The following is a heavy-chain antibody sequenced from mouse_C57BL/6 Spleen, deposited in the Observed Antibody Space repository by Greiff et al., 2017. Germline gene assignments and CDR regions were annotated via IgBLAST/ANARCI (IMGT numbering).Heavy chain of an antibody. CDR1: GYTFTSYT. V-gene: IGHV1-4*01. CDR3: ASGHYDSRMDY. CDR2: INPSSGYT. D-gene: IGHD1-1*01. Sequence: VQLQQSGAELARPGASVKMSCKASGYTFTSYTMHWVKQRPGQGLEWIGYINPSSGYTKYNQKFKDKATLTADKSSSTAYMQLSSLTSEDSAFYYCASGHYDSRMDYWGQGTSVTVSS. J-gene: IGHJ4*01.